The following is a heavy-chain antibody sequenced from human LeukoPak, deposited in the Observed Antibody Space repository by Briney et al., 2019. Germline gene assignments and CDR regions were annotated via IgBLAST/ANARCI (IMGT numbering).Heavy chain of an antibody. V-gene: IGHV4-39*07. Sequence: SETLSLTCSVSGVSISSSDYYWGWIRQPPGKGPEWIGTIYHSGSTYYYPSLESRVTISVDTSKNQFSLKLSSVTAADTAVYYCARDHMDKIGSVITFDYWGQGTLVTVSS. CDR1: GVSISSSDYY. D-gene: IGHD3-16*02. J-gene: IGHJ4*02. CDR3: ARDHMDKIGSVITFDY. CDR2: IYHSGST.